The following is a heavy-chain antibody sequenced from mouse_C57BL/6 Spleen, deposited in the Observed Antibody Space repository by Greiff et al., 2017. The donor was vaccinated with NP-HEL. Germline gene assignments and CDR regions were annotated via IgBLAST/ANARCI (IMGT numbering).Heavy chain of an antibody. CDR3: ATYGSSYGFAY. CDR2: ISNGGGST. V-gene: IGHV5-12*01. Sequence: EVKLVESGGGLVQPGGSLKLSCAASGFTFSDYYMYWVRQTPEKRLEWVAYISNGGGSTYYPDTVKGRFTISRDNAKNTLYLQMSRLKSEDTAMYYCATYGSSYGFAYWGQGTLVTVSA. CDR1: GFTFSDYY. J-gene: IGHJ3*01. D-gene: IGHD1-1*01.